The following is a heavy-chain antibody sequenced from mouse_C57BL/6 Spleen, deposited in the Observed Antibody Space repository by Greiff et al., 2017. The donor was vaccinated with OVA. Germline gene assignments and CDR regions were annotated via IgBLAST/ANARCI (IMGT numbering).Heavy chain of an antibody. V-gene: IGHV1-39*01. CDR2: INPNYGTT. J-gene: IGHJ4*01. CDR1: GYSFTDYN. Sequence: EVQLVESGPELVKPGASVKISCKASGYSFTDYNMNWVKQSNGKSLEWIGVINPNYGTTSYNQKFKGKATLTVDQSSSTAYMQLNSLTSEDSAVYYCAREGLLPYYYAMDYWGQGTSVTVSS. CDR3: AREGLLPYYYAMDY. D-gene: IGHD2-3*01.